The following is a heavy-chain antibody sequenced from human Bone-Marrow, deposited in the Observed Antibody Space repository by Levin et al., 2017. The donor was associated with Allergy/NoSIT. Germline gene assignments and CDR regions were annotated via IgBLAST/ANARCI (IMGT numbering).Heavy chain of an antibody. D-gene: IGHD3-3*01. CDR2: ISSSGSTI. Sequence: GESLKISCAASGFTFSSYEMNWVRQAPGKGLEWVSYISSSGSTIYYADSVKGRFTISRDNAKNSLYLQMNSLRAEDTAVYYCARDTKGPILGLRFLEWLLYGYYYGMDVWGQGTTVTVSS. V-gene: IGHV3-48*03. CDR3: ARDTKGPILGLRFLEWLLYGYYYGMDV. CDR1: GFTFSSYE. J-gene: IGHJ6*02.